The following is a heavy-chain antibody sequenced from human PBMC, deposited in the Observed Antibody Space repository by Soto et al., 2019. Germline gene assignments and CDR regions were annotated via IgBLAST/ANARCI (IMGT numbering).Heavy chain of an antibody. D-gene: IGHD2-15*01. V-gene: IGHV1-18*01. Sequence: VSCKASGYTFTSHGISWVRQAPRQGPEWMGWISTYNGNTNYAQKFQDRVTMTTDTSTSTAYMELRSLRSDDTAVYYCARSCPGSSCYFIYRGQASQVTVSS. CDR3: ARSCPGSSCYFIY. CDR2: ISTYNGNT. J-gene: IGHJ4*02. CDR1: GYTFTSHG.